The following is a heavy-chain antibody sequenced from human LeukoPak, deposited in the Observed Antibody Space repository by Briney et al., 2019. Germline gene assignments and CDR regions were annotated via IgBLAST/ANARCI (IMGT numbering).Heavy chain of an antibody. CDR2: ISWNSGTI. CDR3: ARGATYYYDSSGYYSHFDY. V-gene: IGHV3-9*01. D-gene: IGHD3-22*01. J-gene: IGHJ4*02. CDR1: GFTFDDYA. Sequence: GGSLRLSCAASGFTFDDYAMHWVRQAPGKGLEWVSGISWNSGTIGYADSVKGRFTISRDNAKNSLYLQMNSLRAEDTAVYYCARGATYYYDSSGYYSHFDYWGQGTLVTVSS.